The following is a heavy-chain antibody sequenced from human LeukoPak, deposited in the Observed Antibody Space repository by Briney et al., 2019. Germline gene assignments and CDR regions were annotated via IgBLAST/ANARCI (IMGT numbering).Heavy chain of an antibody. CDR1: GFTVSSNH. Sequence: GGSLRLSCAASGFTVSSNHMSWVRQAPGKGLEWVSAISGSGGSTYYADSVKGRFTISRDNSKNTLYLQMNSLRAEDTAVYYCAKPRQTYYYDSSGYYTLDYWGQGTLVTVSS. CDR2: ISGSGGST. V-gene: IGHV3-23*01. J-gene: IGHJ4*02. CDR3: AKPRQTYYYDSSGYYTLDY. D-gene: IGHD3-22*01.